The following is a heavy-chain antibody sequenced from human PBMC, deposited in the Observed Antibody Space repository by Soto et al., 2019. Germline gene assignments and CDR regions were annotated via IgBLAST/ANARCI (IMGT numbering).Heavy chain of an antibody. V-gene: IGHV1-69*13. J-gene: IGHJ6*02. CDR2: IIPIFGTA. CDR1: GGTFSSYA. CDR3: ARAYYYDSSATYYYYGMDV. D-gene: IGHD3-22*01. Sequence: GASVKVSCKASGGTFSSYAISWVRQAPGQGLEWMGGIIPIFGTANYAQKFQGRVTITADESTSTAYMELSSLRSEDTAVYYCARAYYYDSSATYYYYGMDVWGPGTTVTVSS.